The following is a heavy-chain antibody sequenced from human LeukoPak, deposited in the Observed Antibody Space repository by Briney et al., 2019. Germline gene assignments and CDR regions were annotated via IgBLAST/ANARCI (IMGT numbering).Heavy chain of an antibody. CDR1: RGTFSSYA. J-gene: IGHJ5*02. CDR2: IIPILGIA. CDR3: ARGLGLGYCSGGSCYWFDP. D-gene: IGHD2-15*01. Sequence: SVKVSCKASRGTFSSYAISWVRQAPGQGLEWMGRIIPILGIANYAQKFQGRVTITADKSTSTAYMELSSLRSEDTAVYYCARGLGLGYCSGGSCYWFDPWGQGTLVTVSS. V-gene: IGHV1-69*04.